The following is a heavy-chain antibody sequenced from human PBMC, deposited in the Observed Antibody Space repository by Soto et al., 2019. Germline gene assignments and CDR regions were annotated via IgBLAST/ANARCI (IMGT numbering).Heavy chain of an antibody. Sequence: SETLSLTCTVSGGSISSGGYYWSWIRQHPGKGLEWIRYIYASGSTYYNPSLKSRVTISVDTAKNQFSLKMSSVTAADTAVYYWAREGESGYSYGYPYYYYYGMDVGGQGTTVTVSS. J-gene: IGHJ6*02. CDR1: GGSISSGGYY. V-gene: IGHV4-31*03. CDR2: IYASGST. CDR3: AREGESGYSYGYPYYYYYGMDV. D-gene: IGHD5-18*01.